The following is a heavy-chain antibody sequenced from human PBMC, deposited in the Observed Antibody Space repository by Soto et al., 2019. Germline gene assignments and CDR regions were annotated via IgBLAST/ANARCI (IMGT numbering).Heavy chain of an antibody. D-gene: IGHD3-22*01. CDR2: IFHSGST. Sequence: SETLSLTCAVSGGSISSSNWWSWVRQPPGKGLEWIGEIFHSGSTNYNPSLKSRVTISVDKSKNHFSLRLSSVTAADTAVYYCARVGSGYFDYWGQGALVTVSS. V-gene: IGHV4-4*02. J-gene: IGHJ4*02. CDR1: GGSISSSNW. CDR3: ARVGSGYFDY.